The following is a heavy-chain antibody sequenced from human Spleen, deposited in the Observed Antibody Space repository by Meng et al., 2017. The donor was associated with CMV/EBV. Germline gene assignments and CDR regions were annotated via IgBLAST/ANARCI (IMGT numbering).Heavy chain of an antibody. Sequence: SETLSLTCTVSGGSINSRNWWSWVRQPPGKGLEWIGEIYNSGSINYNPSLKSRVTISVDTSKNQFSLKLSSVTAADTAVYYCARENSSSPGYYYYGMDVWGQGTTVTVSS. D-gene: IGHD6-13*01. CDR2: IYNSGSI. CDR1: GGSINSRNW. V-gene: IGHV4-4*02. J-gene: IGHJ6*02. CDR3: ARENSSSPGYYYYGMDV.